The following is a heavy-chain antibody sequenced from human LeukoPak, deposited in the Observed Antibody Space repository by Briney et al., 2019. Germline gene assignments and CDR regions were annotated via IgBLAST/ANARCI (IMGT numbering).Heavy chain of an antibody. CDR3: ARAGEQQLVPYYYYYYYMDV. V-gene: IGHV3-21*01. CDR1: GFTFSSYS. D-gene: IGHD6-13*01. J-gene: IGHJ6*03. CDR2: ISSSSSYI. Sequence: TGGSLRLSCAASGFTFSSYSMNWVRQAPGKGLGWVSSISSSSSYIYYADSVKGRFTISRDNAKNSLYLQMNSLRAEDTAVYYCARAGEQQLVPYYYYYYYMDVWGKGTTVTISS.